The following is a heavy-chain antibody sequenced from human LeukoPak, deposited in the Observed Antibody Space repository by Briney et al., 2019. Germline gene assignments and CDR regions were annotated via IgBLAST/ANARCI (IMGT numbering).Heavy chain of an antibody. CDR1: GYTFTSYD. J-gene: IGHJ5*02. V-gene: IGHV1-46*04. Sequence: ASVKVSCKASGYTFTSYDMHWVRQAPGQGLEWVGIINPNGGSTSYAETVQGRVTITRDKSKSTAYMELSSLRSEDTDVYYCAAALSIAVAEGDFDPWGQGTLVTVSS. CDR2: INPNGGST. D-gene: IGHD6-19*01. CDR3: AAALSIAVAEGDFDP.